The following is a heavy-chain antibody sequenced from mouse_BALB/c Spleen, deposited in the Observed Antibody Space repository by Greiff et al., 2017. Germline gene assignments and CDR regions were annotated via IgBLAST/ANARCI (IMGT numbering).Heavy chain of an antibody. Sequence: EVKLQESGPGLVKPSQSLSLTCSVTGYSITSGYYWNWIRQFPGNKLEWMGYISYDGSNNYNPSLKNRISITRDTSKNQFFLKLNSVTTEDTATYYCARCQVRPNYYFDYWGQGTTLTVSS. V-gene: IGHV3-6*02. CDR1: GYSITSGYY. J-gene: IGHJ2*01. CDR3: ARCQVRPNYYFDY. CDR2: ISYDGSN. D-gene: IGHD2-14*01.